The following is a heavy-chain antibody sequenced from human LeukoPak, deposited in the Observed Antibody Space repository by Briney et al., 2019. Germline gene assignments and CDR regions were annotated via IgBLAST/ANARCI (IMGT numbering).Heavy chain of an antibody. V-gene: IGHV3-23*01. D-gene: IGHD2-2*01. CDR1: GFTFSSSA. CDR3: AARPLMPPRFDY. CDR2: ISGGGGSA. J-gene: IGHJ4*02. Sequence: GGSLRLSCAASGFTFSSSAMSWVRQAPGKGLQWVSAISGGGGSAYYADSVKGRFTISRDNSRSTLYLQLNSLRAEDTAIYYCAARPLMPPRFDYWGQGTLVTVSS.